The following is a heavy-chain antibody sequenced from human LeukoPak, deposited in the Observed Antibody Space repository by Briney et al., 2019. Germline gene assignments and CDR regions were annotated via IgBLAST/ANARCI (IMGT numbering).Heavy chain of an antibody. CDR3: ASIDTAMVKNAFDI. V-gene: IGHV1-18*04. CDR1: GYTFTGYY. D-gene: IGHD5-18*01. CDR2: ISAYNGNT. Sequence: ASVKVSCKASGYTFTGYYMHWVRQAPGQGLEWMGWISAYNGNTNYAQKLQGRVTMTTDTSTSTAYLELRSLRSDDTAVYYCASIDTAMVKNAFDIWGQGTMVTVSS. J-gene: IGHJ3*02.